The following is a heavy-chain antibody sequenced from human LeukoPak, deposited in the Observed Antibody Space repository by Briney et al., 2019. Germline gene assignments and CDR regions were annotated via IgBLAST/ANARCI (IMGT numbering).Heavy chain of an antibody. CDR1: GYTFTTYG. Sequence: ASVKVSCKASGYTFTTYGISWVRQAPGQGLEWMGWISGYNGNTNYAQNLQGRFTMTTDTSTTTAYMELRSLRSDDTAFYYCARRTYSSSSSLFDYWGQGTLVTVSS. V-gene: IGHV1-18*01. CDR2: ISGYNGNT. CDR3: ARRTYSSSSSLFDY. J-gene: IGHJ4*02. D-gene: IGHD6-6*01.